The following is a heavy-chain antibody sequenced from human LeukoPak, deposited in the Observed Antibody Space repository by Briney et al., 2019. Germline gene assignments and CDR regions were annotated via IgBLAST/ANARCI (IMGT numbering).Heavy chain of an antibody. CDR2: ISGSGGST. Sequence: PGGSLRLSCAASGFTFSSNAMSWVRQAPGKGLEWVSAISGSGGSTYYADSVKGRFTISRDNSKNTLYLQMNSPRAEDTAVYYCALIPPLRSMAFDIWGQGTMVTVSS. CDR1: GFTFSSNA. J-gene: IGHJ3*02. D-gene: IGHD3-10*02. V-gene: IGHV3-23*01. CDR3: ALIPPLRSMAFDI.